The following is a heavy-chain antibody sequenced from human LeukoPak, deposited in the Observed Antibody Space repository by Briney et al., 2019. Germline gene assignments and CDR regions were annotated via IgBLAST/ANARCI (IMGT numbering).Heavy chain of an antibody. D-gene: IGHD3-10*01. Sequence: PGRSLRLSCAASGFIFNSYGFHWVRQAPGKGLEWVAVISYDGSNKYYADSVKGRFIISRDSSKNTLYLQMNSLRAEDTAVYYCASHGITMEEHFQHWGQGTLVTVSS. V-gene: IGHV3-30*03. CDR2: ISYDGSNK. CDR3: ASHGITMEEHFQH. J-gene: IGHJ1*01. CDR1: GFIFNSYG.